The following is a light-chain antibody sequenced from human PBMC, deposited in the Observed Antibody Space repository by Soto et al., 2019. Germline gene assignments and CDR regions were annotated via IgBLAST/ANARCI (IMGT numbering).Light chain of an antibody. Sequence: DIVMTQSPLSLPVTPGESASISCRSSQSLFRSNGYNYLDWYFQKPAQSPQLLLYLLPNRASGVTDRCSGGGSGTYYTLKIRRVDAEDVAIYYCMQSIRTPYTFGQGTKLEI. CDR1: QSLFRSNGYNY. V-gene: IGKV2-28*01. CDR3: MQSIRTPYT. CDR2: LLP. J-gene: IGKJ2*01.